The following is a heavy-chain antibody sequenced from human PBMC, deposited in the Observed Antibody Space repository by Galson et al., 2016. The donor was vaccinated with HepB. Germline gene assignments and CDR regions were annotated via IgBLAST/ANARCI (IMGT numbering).Heavy chain of an antibody. CDR3: AKGYTSGWTADAFDI. V-gene: IGHV3-9*01. Sequence: SLRLSCAASGFNFDDYAIHWVRQAPGKGLEWVSGISWNSGTTGYVDSVKGRFTISRDNAKNSLYLQMNSLRTEDTALYYCAKGYTSGWTADAFDIWGHGTMVTVSS. J-gene: IGHJ3*02. CDR2: ISWNSGTT. D-gene: IGHD6-19*01. CDR1: GFNFDDYA.